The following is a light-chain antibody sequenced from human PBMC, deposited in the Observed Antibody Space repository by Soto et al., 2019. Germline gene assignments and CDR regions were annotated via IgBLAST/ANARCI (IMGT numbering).Light chain of an antibody. Sequence: DIVMTQSPDSLAVSLGERVTVNCKSSQSVLSGSSNKNYVAWYQQKPGQPPKLLIYWASTRESGVPDRFSGSGSGTDFTLTVSSLQAEDVAVYYCQQFYNVPPTFGQGTKLEIK. CDR2: WAS. J-gene: IGKJ2*01. CDR1: QSVLSGSSNKNY. CDR3: QQFYNVPPT. V-gene: IGKV4-1*01.